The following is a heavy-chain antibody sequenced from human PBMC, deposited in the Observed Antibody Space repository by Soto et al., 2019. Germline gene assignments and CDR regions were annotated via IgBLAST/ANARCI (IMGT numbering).Heavy chain of an antibody. D-gene: IGHD3-3*01. V-gene: IGHV4-30-2*01. J-gene: IGHJ4*02. CDR3: ARGTPFGR. CDR2: IYHSVST. Sequence: QLQLQESGSGLVKPSQTLSLTCAVSGGSISSGDYSWSWIRQPPGKGLEWIGYIYHSVSTCYNPSLKRRVTISVDRSQHQFSLKLRSVTAADTAVYYCARGTPFGRWGQGTLVTVSS. CDR1: GGSISSGDYS.